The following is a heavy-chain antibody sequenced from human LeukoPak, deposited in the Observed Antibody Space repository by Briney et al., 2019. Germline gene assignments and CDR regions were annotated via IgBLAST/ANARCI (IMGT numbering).Heavy chain of an antibody. CDR3: AREGTYSDILTGYSFFDY. D-gene: IGHD3-9*01. CDR2: ISYDGTTK. Sequence: QSGGSLRLSCAASGFTFTYAWMSWVRQAPGKGLEWVALISYDGTTKYHSDSVKGRFTISRDNSKNTLYLQMNSLRPEDTAVYCAREGTYSDILTGYSFFDYWGQGTLLTVSS. J-gene: IGHJ4*02. CDR1: GFTFTYAW. V-gene: IGHV3-30*03.